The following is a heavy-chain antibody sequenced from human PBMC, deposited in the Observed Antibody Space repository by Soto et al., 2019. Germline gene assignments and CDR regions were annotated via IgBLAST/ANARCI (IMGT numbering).Heavy chain of an antibody. CDR3: ARVRYYDRNFDY. CDR2: IKYDGNEK. CDR1: GFIFTNYW. D-gene: IGHD3-16*01. Sequence: GGSLRLSCAASGFIFTNYWMTWVRQAPGKGLEWVAVIKYDGNEKYYVDPVKGRFTISRDNAKNSVYLQMNSLRAEDTAVYYCARVRYYDRNFDYWGQGTLVTVSS. J-gene: IGHJ4*02. V-gene: IGHV3-7*05.